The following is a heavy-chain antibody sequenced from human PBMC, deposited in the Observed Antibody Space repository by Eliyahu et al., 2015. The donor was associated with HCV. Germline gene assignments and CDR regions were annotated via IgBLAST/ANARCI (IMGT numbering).Heavy chain of an antibody. Sequence: QLVESGGGLVPPGGSLRLSCAASGFTFSRYSFQWVRQAPGKGLGWVSSISANGNDIRYSDSVRGRFTISRDNGKDSLYLQMNSLGAGDTAVYFCARVPYPGITTGGGTDYWGQGTLVTVSS. CDR1: GFTFSRYS. CDR2: ISANGNDI. J-gene: IGHJ4*02. V-gene: IGHV3-21*01. D-gene: IGHD1-1*01. CDR3: ARVPYPGITTGGGTDY.